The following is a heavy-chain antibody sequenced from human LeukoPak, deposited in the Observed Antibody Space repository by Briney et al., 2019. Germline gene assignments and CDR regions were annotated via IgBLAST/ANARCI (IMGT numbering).Heavy chain of an antibody. V-gene: IGHV1-18*01. Sequence: ASVNVSCKASGYTFTSYGISWVRQAPGQGLEWMGWISAYNGNTNYAQKLQGRVTMTTDTSTSTAYMELRSLRSDDTAVYYCARGAYDYVWGSDFDYWGQGTLVTVSS. J-gene: IGHJ4*02. CDR1: GYTFTSYG. CDR3: ARGAYDYVWGSDFDY. CDR2: ISAYNGNT. D-gene: IGHD3-16*01.